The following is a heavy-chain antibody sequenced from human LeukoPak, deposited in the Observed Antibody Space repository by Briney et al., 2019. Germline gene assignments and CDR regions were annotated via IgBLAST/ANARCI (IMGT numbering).Heavy chain of an antibody. J-gene: IGHJ4*02. Sequence: GGSLRLSCAASGFTVSSKYMSWVRQAPGKGLEWVSVIFSGGDTYYADSVKGRFTISRDNSKNTLYLQMYTLRAEDTAVYYCARSTGGSWYGDYWGQGTLVTVSS. CDR1: GFTVSSKY. CDR2: IFSGGDT. CDR3: ARSTGGSWYGDY. V-gene: IGHV3-66*01. D-gene: IGHD6-13*01.